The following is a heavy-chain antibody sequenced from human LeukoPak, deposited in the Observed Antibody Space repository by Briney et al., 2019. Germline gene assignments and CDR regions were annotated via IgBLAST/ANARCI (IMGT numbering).Heavy chain of an antibody. CDR3: ASLGGNSAYYFDY. V-gene: IGHV4-59*08. J-gene: IGHJ4*02. D-gene: IGHD4-23*01. CDR2: IHYTGST. Sequence: SETLSLTCTVSGGSINSYYWSWIRQPPGKGLECIGYIHYTGSTNYNPSLKSRVTISVDTSKNQFSLKLSSVTAADTAVYYCASLGGNSAYYFDYWGQGTLVTVSS. CDR1: GGSINSYY.